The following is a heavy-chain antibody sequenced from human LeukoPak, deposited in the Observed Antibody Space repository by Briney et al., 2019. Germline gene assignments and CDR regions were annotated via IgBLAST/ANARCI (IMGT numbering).Heavy chain of an antibody. D-gene: IGHD2-21*02. V-gene: IGHV4-59*12. CDR1: GGSISSYY. Sequence: SETLSLTCTVSGGSISSYYWSWIRQPPGKGLEWIGYIYYSGSTNYNPSLKSRVTISVDTSKNQFSLKLTSVTAADTAVYYCARSVVVTAKRAFDIWGQGTMVTVSS. CDR2: IYYSGST. CDR3: ARSVVVTAKRAFDI. J-gene: IGHJ3*02.